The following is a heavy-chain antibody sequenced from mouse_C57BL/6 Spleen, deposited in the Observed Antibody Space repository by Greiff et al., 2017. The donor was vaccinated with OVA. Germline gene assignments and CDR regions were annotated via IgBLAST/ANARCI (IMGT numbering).Heavy chain of an antibody. V-gene: IGHV1-81*01. CDR3: AREGLGQGWFAY. D-gene: IGHD3-3*01. CDR1: GYTFTSYG. Sequence: VQRVESGAELARPGASVKLSCKASGYTFTSYGISWVKQRTGQGLEWIGEIYPRSGNTYYNEKFKGKATLTADKSSSTAYMELRSLTSEDSAVYFCAREGLGQGWFAYWGQGTLVTVSA. CDR2: IYPRSGNT. J-gene: IGHJ3*01.